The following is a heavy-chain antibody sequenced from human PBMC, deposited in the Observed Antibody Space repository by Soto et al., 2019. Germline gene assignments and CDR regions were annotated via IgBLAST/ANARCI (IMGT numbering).Heavy chain of an antibody. V-gene: IGHV1-69*02. D-gene: IGHD2-21*01. CDR1: GGTFSSYT. CDR3: ASRHSRRHDAFDI. J-gene: IGHJ3*02. Sequence: GASVKVSCKASGGTFSSYTISWVRQAPGQGLEWMGRIIPILGIANYAQKFQGRVTITADKSTSTAYMELSSLRSEDTAVYYCASRHSRRHDAFDIWGQGTMVTVSS. CDR2: IIPILGIA.